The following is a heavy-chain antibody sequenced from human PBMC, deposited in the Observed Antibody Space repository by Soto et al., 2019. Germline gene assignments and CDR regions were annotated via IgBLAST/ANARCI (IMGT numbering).Heavy chain of an antibody. CDR1: GFSVGGNY. J-gene: IGHJ5*02. CDR2: TYSGGNP. Sequence: EERLVQSGGGLIQPGGSLRLSCAASGFSVGGNYMSWARQAPGKGLECVSLTYSGGNPYYADSVKGRFTLSRDNSKTTLYLQINSLRVDDTVVYFCARGPNSDTWGQGTLVTVSS. CDR3: ARGPNSDT. V-gene: IGHV3-53*01.